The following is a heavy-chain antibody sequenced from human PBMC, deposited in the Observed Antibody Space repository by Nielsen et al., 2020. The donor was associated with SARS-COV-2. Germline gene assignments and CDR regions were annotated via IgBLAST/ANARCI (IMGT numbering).Heavy chain of an antibody. Sequence: SETLSLTCTVSGGPISSYYWSWIRQPPGKGLEWIGYIYYSGSTNYNPSLKSRVTISVDTSKNQFSLKLSSVTATDTAVYYCARDLVDYYDSSGYSDAFDIWGQGTMVTVSS. CDR2: IYYSGST. CDR1: GGPISSYY. D-gene: IGHD3-22*01. V-gene: IGHV4-59*13. J-gene: IGHJ3*02. CDR3: ARDLVDYYDSSGYSDAFDI.